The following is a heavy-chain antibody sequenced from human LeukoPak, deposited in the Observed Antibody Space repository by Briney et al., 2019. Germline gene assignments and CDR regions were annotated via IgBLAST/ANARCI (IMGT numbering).Heavy chain of an antibody. Sequence: GASVKVSCKASGYTFTSYAMHWVRQAPGQRLEWMGWINPGNGDTKYSQNFQGRVTVTSDTSAATAYVELNSPTSEDTAVYYCARERWHCRVNCYSVYYYALDVWGQGTTVTVSS. CDR3: ARERWHCRVNCYSVYYYALDV. V-gene: IGHV1-3*01. CDR2: INPGNGDT. J-gene: IGHJ6*02. CDR1: GYTFTSYA. D-gene: IGHD2-15*01.